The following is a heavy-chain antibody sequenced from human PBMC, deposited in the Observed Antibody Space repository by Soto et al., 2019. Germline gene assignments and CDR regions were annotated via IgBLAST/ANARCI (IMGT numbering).Heavy chain of an antibody. V-gene: IGHV3-33*01. CDR3: ARDSRRGSDYYYGMDV. D-gene: IGHD3-10*01. CDR2: IWYDGSDK. CDR1: GFTFSNYG. Sequence: GGSLRLSCPASGFTFSNYGMHWVRQAPGKGLEWVAVIWYDGSDKYHADSVKGRFTISRDNSKNTLSLQMDSLRAEDTAVYYCARDSRRGSDYYYGMDVWGQGTTVTVSS. J-gene: IGHJ6*02.